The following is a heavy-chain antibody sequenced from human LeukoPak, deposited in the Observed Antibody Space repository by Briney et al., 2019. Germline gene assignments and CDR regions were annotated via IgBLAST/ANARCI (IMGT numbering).Heavy chain of an antibody. CDR1: GYTFTSYY. CDR2: INPSGGST. CDR3: AREGYYDSSGYYNWFDP. Sequence: GASVKVSCKASGYTFTSYYMHWVRQVPGQGLEWMGIINPSGGSTSYAQKFQGRVTMTRDTSTSTVYMELSSLRSEDTAVYYCAREGYYDSSGYYNWFDPWGQGTLVTVSS. D-gene: IGHD3-22*01. V-gene: IGHV1-46*01. J-gene: IGHJ5*02.